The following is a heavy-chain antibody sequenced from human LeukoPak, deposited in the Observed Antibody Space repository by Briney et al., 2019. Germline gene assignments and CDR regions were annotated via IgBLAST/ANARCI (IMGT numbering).Heavy chain of an antibody. CDR3: ASLAIAYYYDSSGNLIPDDAFDI. D-gene: IGHD3-22*01. J-gene: IGHJ3*02. CDR2: IYISGST. Sequence: PSETLSLTCTVSGGSISSSSYYWGWIRQPPGKGLEWIGSIYISGSTYYNPSLKSRVTISVDTSKNQFSLKLSSVTAADTAVYYCASLAIAYYYDSSGNLIPDDAFDIWGRGTMVTVSS. CDR1: GGSISSSSYY. V-gene: IGHV4-39*01.